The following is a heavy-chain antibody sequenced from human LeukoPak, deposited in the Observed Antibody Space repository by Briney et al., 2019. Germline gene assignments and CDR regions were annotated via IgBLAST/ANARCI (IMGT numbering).Heavy chain of an antibody. Sequence: GGFLRLSCAASGFAFGNTGMSWVRQTPGTGLEWVSSISRGGDMTFYADSVRGRFTVSRDNSINTLYLQMNSLRAEDTAVYFCAKTGVIANWYFDIWGRGTLVTVSS. D-gene: IGHD2-21*01. J-gene: IGHJ2*01. CDR1: GFAFGNTG. V-gene: IGHV3-23*01. CDR3: AKTGVIANWYFDI. CDR2: ISRGGDMT.